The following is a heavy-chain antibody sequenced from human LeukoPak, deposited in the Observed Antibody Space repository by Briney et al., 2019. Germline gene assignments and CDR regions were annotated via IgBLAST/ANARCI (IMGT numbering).Heavy chain of an antibody. D-gene: IGHD3/OR15-3a*01. Sequence: SVKVSCKASGGTFSSYAISWVRQAPGQGLQWMGRIIPALDRANYAHNFQGRLTITADKSTKTAYMELSSLRSEDTGLYFCARRTDAVDDAFDIWGQGTMLTVSS. CDR3: ARRTDAVDDAFDI. CDR1: GGTFSSYA. CDR2: IIPALDRA. J-gene: IGHJ3*02. V-gene: IGHV1-69*04.